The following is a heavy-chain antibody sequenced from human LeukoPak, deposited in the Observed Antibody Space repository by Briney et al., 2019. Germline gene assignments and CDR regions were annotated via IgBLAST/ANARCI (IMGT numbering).Heavy chain of an antibody. CDR1: GYTFTSYG. CDR3: ARGYYYDSSGYPPPDY. Sequence: ASVKVSCKASGYTFTSYGISWVRQAPGQGLEWMGWISAYNGNTNYAQKLQGRVTMTTDTSTSTAYMELSRLRSDDPAVYYCARGYYYDSSGYPPPDYGGQGTLVPVSS. D-gene: IGHD3-22*01. J-gene: IGHJ4*02. CDR2: ISAYNGNT. V-gene: IGHV1-18*01.